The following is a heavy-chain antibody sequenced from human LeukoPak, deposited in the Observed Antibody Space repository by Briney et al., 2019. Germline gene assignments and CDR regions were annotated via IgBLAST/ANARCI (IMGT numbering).Heavy chain of an antibody. CDR1: GGTFSSYA. Sequence: SVKVSCKASGGTFSSYAISWVRQAPGQGLEWMGGIIPIFGTANYAQKFQGRVTITADKSTSTAYIELSSLRSEDTALYYCARVPVMDFYYYSYMDVWGKGTTVTVSS. CDR3: ARVPVMDFYYYSYMDV. CDR2: IIPIFGTA. D-gene: IGHD2-8*01. J-gene: IGHJ6*03. V-gene: IGHV1-69*06.